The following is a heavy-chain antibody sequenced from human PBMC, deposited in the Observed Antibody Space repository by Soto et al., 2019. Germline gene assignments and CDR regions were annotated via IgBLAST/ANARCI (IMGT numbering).Heavy chain of an antibody. D-gene: IGHD3-9*01. CDR2: ISYDGSNK. J-gene: IGHJ6*02. CDR3: AKDLNTIPYYYGMDV. Sequence: LRLSCAASGFTFSSYGMHWVRQAPGKGLEWVAVISYDGSNKYYADSVKGRFTISRDNSKNTLYLQMNSLRAEDTAVYYCAKDLNTIPYYYGMDVWGQGTTVTVSS. V-gene: IGHV3-30*18. CDR1: GFTFSSYG.